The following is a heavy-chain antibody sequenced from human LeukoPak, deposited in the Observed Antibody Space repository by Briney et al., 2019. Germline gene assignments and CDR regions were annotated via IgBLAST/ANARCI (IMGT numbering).Heavy chain of an antibody. J-gene: IGHJ4*02. CDR2: INHSGST. Sequence: PSETLSLTCAVYGGSFSGYYWSWIRQPPGKGLEWIGEINHSGSTNYNPFLKSRVTISVDTSKNQFSLKLSSVTAADTAVYYCAGGRDYWGQGTLVTVSS. CDR3: AGGRDY. CDR1: GGSFSGYY. V-gene: IGHV4-34*01.